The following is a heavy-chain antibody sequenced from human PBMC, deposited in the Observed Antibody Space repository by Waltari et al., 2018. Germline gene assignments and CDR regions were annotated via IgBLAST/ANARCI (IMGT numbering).Heavy chain of an antibody. CDR3: AKDRSGSYYLGDS. CDR2: SSGSSVST. D-gene: IGHD1-26*01. CDR1: GFTFHAHT. V-gene: IGHV3-23*01. J-gene: IGHJ4*02. Sequence: EVQILESGGGVVQPGGSLRLSCAASGFTFHAHTMNWVRQAPGKGLEWVSSSSGSSVSTYYADSVQGRFTISRDNSKNTMYLQMNSLRAEDSAVYYCAKDRSGSYYLGDSWGQGTLVTVSS.